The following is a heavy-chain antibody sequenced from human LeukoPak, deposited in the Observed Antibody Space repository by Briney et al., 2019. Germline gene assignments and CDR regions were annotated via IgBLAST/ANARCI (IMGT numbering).Heavy chain of an antibody. Sequence: PGGSLRLSRAASGFIFRNYGMNWVRQPPGKGLEWVSGVSPNGETAYYADSVKGRFTISRDNSKNTVYLQVRSLRAEDTAVYYCAKDLGWIQFGYWGQGALVTVSS. CDR2: VSPNGETA. J-gene: IGHJ4*02. CDR1: GFIFRNYG. V-gene: IGHV3-23*01. CDR3: AKDLGWIQFGY. D-gene: IGHD5-18*01.